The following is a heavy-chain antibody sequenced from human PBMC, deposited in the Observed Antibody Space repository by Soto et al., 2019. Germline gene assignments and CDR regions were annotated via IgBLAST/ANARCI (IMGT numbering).Heavy chain of an antibody. D-gene: IGHD3-3*01. V-gene: IGHV4-39*01. Sequence: PSETLPLTCTVSGGSISSSSSYWGWLRQPPGKGLEWIGTISYSESTYYNPSLKSRVTISVATSKNQFSLRLTSVTAADTAVYYCARQRNDDFWSGSINCFDPWGPGTLVTVSP. CDR3: ARQRNDDFWSGSINCFDP. J-gene: IGHJ5*02. CDR1: GGSISSSSSY. CDR2: ISYSEST.